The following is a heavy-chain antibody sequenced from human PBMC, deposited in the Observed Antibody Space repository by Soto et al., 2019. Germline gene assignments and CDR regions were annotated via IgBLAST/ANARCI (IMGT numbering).Heavy chain of an antibody. D-gene: IGHD1-7*01. CDR3: ARDIPYNWNYEPATDFDY. Sequence: SVKVSCKASGSTFTSYYMPWVRQAPGQGREWMGIINPSGGSTSYAQKFEGRVTMTGDTSTSTVYMELSRLRSEDTAVYYCARDIPYNWNYEPATDFDYWGQGTLVTVSS. CDR1: GSTFTSYY. CDR2: INPSGGST. V-gene: IGHV1-46*01. J-gene: IGHJ4*02.